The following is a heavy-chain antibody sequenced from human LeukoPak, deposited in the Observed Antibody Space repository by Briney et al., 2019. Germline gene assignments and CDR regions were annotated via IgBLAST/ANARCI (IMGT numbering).Heavy chain of an antibody. CDR2: ISAYNGNT. D-gene: IGHD6-6*01. CDR1: GYTFTSYG. CDR3: ARDDLVGPQQLGIDY. Sequence: GASVKVSCKASGYTFTSYGISWVRQAPGQGLEWMGWISAYNGNTNYAQKLQSRVTMTTDTSTSTAYMELRSLRSDDTAVYYCARDDLVGPQQLGIDYWGQGTLVTVSS. V-gene: IGHV1-18*01. J-gene: IGHJ4*02.